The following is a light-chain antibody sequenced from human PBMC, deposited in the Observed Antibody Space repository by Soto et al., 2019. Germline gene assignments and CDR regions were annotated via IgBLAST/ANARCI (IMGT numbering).Light chain of an antibody. CDR2: DND. Sequence: QSVLTQPPSVSAAPGQKVTISCSGSSSNIGKSHVSWYQHLQGTAPKLLIYDNDKRTSGIPDRFSGSKSGTAATLDITGLQTGDEAEYDCATWDDSLSAAVFGPGTKLTVL. CDR1: SSNIGKSH. CDR3: ATWDDSLSAAV. V-gene: IGLV1-51*01. J-gene: IGLJ1*01.